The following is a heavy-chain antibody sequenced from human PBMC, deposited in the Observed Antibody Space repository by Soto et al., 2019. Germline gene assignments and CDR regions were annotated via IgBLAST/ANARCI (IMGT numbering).Heavy chain of an antibody. CDR3: ARGHQYGGPRSWDY. J-gene: IGHJ4*02. Sequence: PSETLSLTCAVSGASVSTDDWWNWVRQPPGKGLEWIGEIYHGGTIYYNPSLKSRVTISLDKSKNQISLKLTSLTAADTAVYYWARGHQYGGPRSWDYWGQGALVTAAS. CDR2: IYHGGTI. CDR1: GASVSTDDW. V-gene: IGHV4-4*02. D-gene: IGHD2-2*01.